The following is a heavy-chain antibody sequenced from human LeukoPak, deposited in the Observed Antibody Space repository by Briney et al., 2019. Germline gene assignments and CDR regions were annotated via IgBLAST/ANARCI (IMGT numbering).Heavy chain of an antibody. J-gene: IGHJ4*02. V-gene: IGHV3-48*02. CDR3: AAYYYDTNTYYYAHY. Sequence: GGSLRLSCAASGFTFSVYSINWVRQAPGKGLEWVSYISSAGVTIYYADSVKGRFTISRDNAKKSVYLQMNSLRDEDTAVYYCAAYYYDTNTYYYAHYWGQGTLVTVSS. CDR2: ISSAGVTI. CDR1: GFTFSVYS. D-gene: IGHD3-22*01.